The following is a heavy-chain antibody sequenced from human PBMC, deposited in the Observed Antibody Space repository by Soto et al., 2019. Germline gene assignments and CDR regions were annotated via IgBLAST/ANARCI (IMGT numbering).Heavy chain of an antibody. CDR3: ARVEVQLRPPYYYYGMDV. J-gene: IGHJ6*02. CDR2: IYYSGST. D-gene: IGHD4-17*01. CDR1: GGSISSSSYY. Sequence: QLQLQESGPGLVKPSETLSLTCTVSGGSISSSSYYWGWIRQPPGKGLEWIGSIYYSGSTYYNPSLKSRVTISVDTSKNQFSLKLSSVTAADTAVYYCARVEVQLRPPYYYYGMDVWGQGTTVTVSS. V-gene: IGHV4-39*01.